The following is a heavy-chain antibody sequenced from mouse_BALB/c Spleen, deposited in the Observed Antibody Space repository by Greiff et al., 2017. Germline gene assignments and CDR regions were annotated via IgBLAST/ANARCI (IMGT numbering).Heavy chain of an antibody. V-gene: IGHV1S81*02. J-gene: IGHJ4*01. D-gene: IGHD2-14*01. CDR1: GYTFTSYY. CDR3: TRSYYRYDAMDY. CDR2: INPSNGGT. Sequence: QVQLQQSGAELVKPGASVKLSCKASGYTFTSYYMYWVKQRPGQGLEWIGEINPSNGGTNFNEKFKSKATLTVDKSSSTAYMQLSSLTSEDSAVYYCTRSYYRYDAMDYWGQGTSVTVSS.